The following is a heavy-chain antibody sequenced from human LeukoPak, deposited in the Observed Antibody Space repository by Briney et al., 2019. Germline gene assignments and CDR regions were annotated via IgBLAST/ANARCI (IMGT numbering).Heavy chain of an antibody. Sequence: PGGSLRLSCAVSGFTFSSYEMNWGRQAPGKGLEWVSYISSGGSSMFYADSVKGRFTISRDNAKNSLYLQMNSLRAEDTAVYYCARDMTTVTTSSVSGYYFYGMDVWGQGTTVTVAS. CDR2: ISSGGSSM. J-gene: IGHJ6*02. V-gene: IGHV3-48*03. CDR3: ARDMTTVTTSSVSGYYFYGMDV. CDR1: GFTFSSYE. D-gene: IGHD4-17*01.